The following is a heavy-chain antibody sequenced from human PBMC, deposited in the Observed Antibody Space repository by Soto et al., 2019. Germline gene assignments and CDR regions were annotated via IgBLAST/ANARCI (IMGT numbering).Heavy chain of an antibody. CDR1: GFTFSSYW. CDR3: AREGPGWGGMDV. Sequence: PGGALRLSCAASGFTFSSYWMHWVRQAPGKGLVWVSRINIDGSSTSCADSVKGRFTISRDNAKNTLYLQMNSLRAEDTAVYYCAREGPGWGGMDVWGQGTTVTVSS. CDR2: INIDGSST. V-gene: IGHV3-74*01. J-gene: IGHJ6*02. D-gene: IGHD3-16*01.